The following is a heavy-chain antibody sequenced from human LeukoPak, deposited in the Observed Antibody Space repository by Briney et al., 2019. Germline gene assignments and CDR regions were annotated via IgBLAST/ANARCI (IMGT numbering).Heavy chain of an antibody. Sequence: SETLSLTCIVSGYSINSGYHWGWIRQPPGKGLEWIGRIYTSGSTNYNPSLKSRVTMSVDTSKNQFSLKLSSVTAADTAVYYCARDSRGMVVVADDAFDIWGQGTMVTVSS. CDR2: IYTSGST. D-gene: IGHD3-22*01. CDR3: ARDSRGMVVVADDAFDI. J-gene: IGHJ3*02. CDR1: GYSINSGYH. V-gene: IGHV4-38-2*02.